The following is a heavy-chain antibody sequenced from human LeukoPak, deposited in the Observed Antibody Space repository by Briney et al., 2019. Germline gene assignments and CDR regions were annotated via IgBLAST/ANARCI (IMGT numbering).Heavy chain of an antibody. CDR2: LSSSSSYI. J-gene: IGHJ4*02. CDR1: GFTFSSYS. CDR3: AREPTSMGSDY. V-gene: IGHV3-21*01. Sequence: GGSLRLSCAASGFTFSSYSMNWVRQAPGKGLKWVSSLSSSSSYIYYADSVKGRFTISRDNARNSLYLQMNSLRADDAAVYYCAREPTSMGSDYWGQGTLVTVSS. D-gene: IGHD5-18*01.